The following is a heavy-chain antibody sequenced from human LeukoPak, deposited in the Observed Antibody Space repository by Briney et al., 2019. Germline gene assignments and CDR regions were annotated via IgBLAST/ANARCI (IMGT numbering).Heavy chain of an antibody. J-gene: IGHJ4*02. CDR3: ATENGGYFDC. CDR1: GFTFSNYG. CDR2: VSYDGSNK. V-gene: IGHV3-30*03. D-gene: IGHD3-10*01. Sequence: GGSLRLSCAASGFTFSNYGMHWVRQAPGKGLEWVAVVSYDGSNKYYADSVKGRFTISRDNSKNTLYLQMNSLRAEDTAVYYCATENGGYFDCWGQGTLVTVSS.